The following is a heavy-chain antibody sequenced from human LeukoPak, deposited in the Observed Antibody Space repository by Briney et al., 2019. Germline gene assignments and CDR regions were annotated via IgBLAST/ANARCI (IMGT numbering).Heavy chain of an antibody. J-gene: IGHJ5*02. D-gene: IGHD4-17*01. V-gene: IGHV4-59*08. CDR2: IYYSGSS. CDR3: ARRLRQNLFDP. CDR1: GVSISSDY. Sequence: SETLSLTCTVSGVSISSDYWSWIRLPPGKGLEWIGYIYYSGSSNYNPSLKSRVTMSVDTSKNQFSLKLTSVTAADTAGYYCARRLRQNLFDPWGQGTLVTVSS.